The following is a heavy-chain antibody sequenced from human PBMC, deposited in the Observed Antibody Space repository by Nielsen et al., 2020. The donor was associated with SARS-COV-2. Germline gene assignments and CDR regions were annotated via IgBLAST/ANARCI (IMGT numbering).Heavy chain of an antibody. V-gene: IGHV3-74*01. CDR1: GFTFGNYW. J-gene: IGHJ4*02. CDR3: ARAAAYVSGDYPGGD. D-gene: IGHD3-22*01. Sequence: GESLKISCAASGFTFGNYWMHWVRQTPGKGLVWVSRINGDGSSTDYADSVKGRFTISRDNAKNTLYLQMNSLRAEDTAVYYCARAAAYVSGDYPGGDWGQGTLVTVSS. CDR2: INGDGSST.